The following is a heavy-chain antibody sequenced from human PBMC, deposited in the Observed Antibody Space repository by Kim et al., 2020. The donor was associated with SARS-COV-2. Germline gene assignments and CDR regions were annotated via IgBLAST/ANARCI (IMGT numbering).Heavy chain of an antibody. V-gene: IGHV4-34*01. CDR3: ARGLGGVMVVAATLAAFDI. Sequence: SETLSLTCAVYGGSFSGYYWSWIRQPPGKGLEWIGEINHSGSTNYNPSLKSRVTISVDTSKNQFSLKLSSVTAADTAVYYCARGLGGVMVVAATLAAFDIWGQGTMVTVSS. J-gene: IGHJ3*02. CDR1: GGSFSGYY. CDR2: INHSGST. D-gene: IGHD2-15*01.